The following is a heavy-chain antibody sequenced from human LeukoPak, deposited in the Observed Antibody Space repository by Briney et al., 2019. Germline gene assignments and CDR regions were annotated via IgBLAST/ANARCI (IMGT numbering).Heavy chain of an antibody. CDR3: ARDRYDSSGYYYLPYYYYGMDV. V-gene: IGHV1-2*02. Sequence: GASVKVSCKAPGYTFTGYYMHWVRQAPGQGLEWMGWINPNSGGTNYAQKFQGRVTMTRDTSISTAYMELSRLRSDDTAVYYCARDRYDSSGYYYLPYYYYGMDVWGQGTTVTVSS. J-gene: IGHJ6*02. D-gene: IGHD3-22*01. CDR2: INPNSGGT. CDR1: GYTFTGYY.